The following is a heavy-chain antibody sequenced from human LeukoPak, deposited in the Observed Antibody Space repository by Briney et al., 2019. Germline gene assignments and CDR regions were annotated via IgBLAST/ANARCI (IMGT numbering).Heavy chain of an antibody. CDR1: GGTFSSYA. V-gene: IGHV1-69*06. J-gene: IGHJ6*04. CDR3: AGAYDKPPETLSYHYYYYGMDV. Sequence: ASVKVSCKASGGTFSSYAISWVRQAPGQGLEWMGGIIPIFGTANYAQKFQGRVTITADKSTSTAYMELSSLRSEDTAVYYCAGAYDKPPETLSYHYYYYGMDVWGKGTTVTVSS. D-gene: IGHD3-22*01. CDR2: IIPIFGTA.